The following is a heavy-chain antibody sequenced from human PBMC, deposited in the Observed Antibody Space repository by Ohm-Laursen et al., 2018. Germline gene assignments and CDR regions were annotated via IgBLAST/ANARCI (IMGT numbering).Heavy chain of an antibody. CDR1: GFIVSNSY. Sequence: SLRLSCAASGFIVSNSYMSWVRQAPGKGLEWVSYISSSSSTIYYADSVKGRFTISRDNAKNSLYLQMTRLRADDTAIYYCARGSSRDYREWGQGTLVTVSS. D-gene: IGHD4-11*01. CDR2: ISSSSSTI. CDR3: ARGSSRDYRE. J-gene: IGHJ4*02. V-gene: IGHV3-48*01.